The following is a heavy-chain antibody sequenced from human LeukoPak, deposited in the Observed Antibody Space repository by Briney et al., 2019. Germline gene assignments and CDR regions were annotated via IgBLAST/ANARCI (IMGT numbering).Heavy chain of an antibody. V-gene: IGHV4-39*07. J-gene: IGHJ4*02. D-gene: IGHD1-1*01. CDR1: GVSISSSSYY. CDR3: ARDVPNSHGLTD. CDR2: IYYSGSN. Sequence: SETLSLTCTGSGVSISSSSYYWGWLRQPPGKGLEWIGSIYYSGSNYYNPSLKSRVTISVDTSKNQFSLKLSSVTAADTAVYYCARDVPNSHGLTDWGQGTLVTVSS.